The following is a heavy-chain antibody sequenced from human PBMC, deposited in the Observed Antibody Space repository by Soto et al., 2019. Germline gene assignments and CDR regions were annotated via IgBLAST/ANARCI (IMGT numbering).Heavy chain of an antibody. V-gene: IGHV4-39*01. CDR2: IYYSGST. Sequence: SETLSLTCTVSGGSISSSSYYWGWIRQPPGKGLEWIGSIYYSGSTYYNPSLKSRVTISVDTSKNQFSLKLSSVTAADTAVYYCARQVPAAMGYYYYGMDVWGQGTTVPVSS. J-gene: IGHJ6*02. CDR3: ARQVPAAMGYYYYGMDV. CDR1: GGSISSSSYY. D-gene: IGHD2-2*01.